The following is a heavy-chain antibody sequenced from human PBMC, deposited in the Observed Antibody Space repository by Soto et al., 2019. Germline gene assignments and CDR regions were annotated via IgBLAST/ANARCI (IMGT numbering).Heavy chain of an antibody. V-gene: IGHV4-59*08. J-gene: IGHJ4*02. D-gene: IGHD1-1*01. CDR3: ARHSKSSNGFLDY. CDR1: GGSISNYY. Sequence: SETLSLTCTVSGGSISNYYLSWIRQPPGKGLEWIGYIYSSGNTNYNPSLKSRLTISVDTSKNQVSLKLTSATAADTAMYFCARHSKSSNGFLDYWGQGTLVT. CDR2: IYSSGNT.